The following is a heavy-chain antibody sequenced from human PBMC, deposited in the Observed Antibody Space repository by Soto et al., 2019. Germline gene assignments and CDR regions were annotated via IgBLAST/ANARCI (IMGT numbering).Heavy chain of an antibody. CDR2: IKQDGSEK. Sequence: GGSLRLSCAASGFTFSSYWMSWVRQAPGKGLEWVANIKQDGSEKYYVDSVKGRFTISRDNAKNSLYLQMNSLRAEDTAVYYCCYGDYYYGMDVWGQGTTVTVSS. CDR1: GFTFSSYW. CDR3: CYGDYYYGMDV. J-gene: IGHJ6*02. D-gene: IGHD4-17*01. V-gene: IGHV3-7*01.